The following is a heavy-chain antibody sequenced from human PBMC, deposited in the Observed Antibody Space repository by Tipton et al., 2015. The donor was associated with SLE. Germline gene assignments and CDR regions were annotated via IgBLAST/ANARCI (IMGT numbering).Heavy chain of an antibody. Sequence: TLSLTCTVSGGSISGGGYYWTWIRQHPGKGLEWIGYSHYRGNTNYNPSLKSRVTILVDTSKNQLALKLNSVTAADTAVYYCARERGVHDAFDIWGQGTMVPVSS. CDR2: SHYRGNT. V-gene: IGHV4-31*03. CDR3: ARERGVHDAFDI. J-gene: IGHJ3*02. CDR1: GGSISGGGYY. D-gene: IGHD2-8*01.